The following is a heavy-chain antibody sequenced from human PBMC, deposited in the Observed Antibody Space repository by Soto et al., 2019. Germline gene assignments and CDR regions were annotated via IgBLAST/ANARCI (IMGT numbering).Heavy chain of an antibody. CDR3: ARETLRAFDI. Sequence: EVQLVESRGGLVQPGGSLRLSCAASRFTFSGYWMHWVRQAPGKGLVWVSCISSDGSTTSYADSLKDRFTISRDNAKNTLYLQMNSLRAEDTAVYYCARETLRAFDIWGQGTMVTVSS. V-gene: IGHV3-74*01. J-gene: IGHJ3*02. CDR2: ISSDGSTT. CDR1: RFTFSGYW.